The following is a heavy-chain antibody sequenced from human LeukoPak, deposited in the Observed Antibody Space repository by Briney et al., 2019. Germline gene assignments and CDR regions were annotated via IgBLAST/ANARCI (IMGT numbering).Heavy chain of an antibody. CDR1: GFTFSDYW. J-gene: IGHJ4*02. V-gene: IGHV3-74*01. CDR3: ARGDLTAFYPDY. CDR2: VNSDGSST. Sequence: GGSLRLSCAASGFTFSDYWMWWVRQDPGKGLVWVSRVNSDGSSTNYADSVRGRFTISRDNAKNTLHLQMNSLRAEDTAVYYCARGDLTAFYPDYWGQGTLVTVSS. D-gene: IGHD3-9*01.